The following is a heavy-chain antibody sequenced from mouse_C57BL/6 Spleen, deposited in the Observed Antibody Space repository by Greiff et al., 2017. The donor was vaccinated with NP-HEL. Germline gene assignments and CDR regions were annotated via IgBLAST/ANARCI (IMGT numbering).Heavy chain of an antibody. CDR2: INPNNGGT. CDR1: GYTFTDYY. J-gene: IGHJ4*01. V-gene: IGHV1-26*01. Sequence: VQLQQSGPELVKPGASVKISCKASGYTFTDYYMNWVKQSHGKSLEWIGDINPNNGGTSYNQKFKGKATLTVDKSSSTAYMELRSLTSEDSAVYYSARSHYGRSRGYAMGYRGPKASVSVSS. CDR3: ARSHYGRSRGYAMGY. D-gene: IGHD1-1*01.